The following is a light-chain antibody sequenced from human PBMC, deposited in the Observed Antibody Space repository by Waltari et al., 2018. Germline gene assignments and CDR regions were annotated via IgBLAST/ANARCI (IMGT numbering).Light chain of an antibody. CDR2: DVS. J-gene: IGLJ3*02. CDR1: SSDIGGSNY. V-gene: IGLV2-14*03. Sequence: QSALTQPASVSGSPGQAITISCTGTSSDIGGSNYVSWYQKYPGKAPKLTIYDVSKRPSGVSNRFSGSKSGNTASLTISGLQADDEADYYCSSYASSSTWVFGGGTKMTVL. CDR3: SSYASSSTWV.